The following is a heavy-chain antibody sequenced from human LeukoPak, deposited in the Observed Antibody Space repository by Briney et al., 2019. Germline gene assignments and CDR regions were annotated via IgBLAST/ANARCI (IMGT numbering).Heavy chain of an antibody. V-gene: IGHV3-74*01. CDR1: GFTFTNYG. CDR2: INSDGRST. Sequence: GGSLRLSCVASGFTFTNYGMMWVRQAPGKGLVWVSYINSDGRSTTYADAVKGRFTISRDNAKNTLYLQMSSLRAEDTAMYYCARNSNGMSNWGQGTLVIVSS. CDR3: ARNSNGMSN. J-gene: IGHJ4*02. D-gene: IGHD2-8*01.